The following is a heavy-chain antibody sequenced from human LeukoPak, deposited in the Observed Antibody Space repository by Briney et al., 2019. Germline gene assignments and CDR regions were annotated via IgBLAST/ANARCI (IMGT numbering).Heavy chain of an antibody. CDR3: ARDPSTFYFDY. CDR2: IYSSGST. Sequence: SETLSLTCTLSGGSLSSYYWSWIRQPPGKGLEWIGYIYSSGSTDYNPSLKSRVTISVDTSKSQVSLKLSSVTAADTAIYYCARDPSTFYFDYWGQGALVTVSS. D-gene: IGHD3-16*01. CDR1: GGSLSSYY. J-gene: IGHJ4*02. V-gene: IGHV4-59*01.